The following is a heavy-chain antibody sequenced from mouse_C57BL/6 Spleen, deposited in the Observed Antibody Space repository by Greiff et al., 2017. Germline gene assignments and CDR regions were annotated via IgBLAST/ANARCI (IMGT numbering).Heavy chain of an antibody. J-gene: IGHJ2*01. V-gene: IGHV1-50*01. CDR2: IDPSDSYT. Sequence: QVQLQQPGAELVKPGASVKLSCKASGYTFTSYWMQWVKQRPGQGLEWIGEIDPSDSYTNYNQKFKGKATLTVDTSSSTAYMQLSSLTSEDSAVYYCARGNSFEYWGQGTTLTVSS. CDR1: GYTFTSYW. CDR3: ARGNSFEY.